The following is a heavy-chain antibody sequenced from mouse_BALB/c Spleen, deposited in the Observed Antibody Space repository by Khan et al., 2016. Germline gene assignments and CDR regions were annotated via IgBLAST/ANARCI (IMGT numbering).Heavy chain of an antibody. CDR3: ARSTMITTDWFAY. D-gene: IGHD2-4*01. CDR2: IDPYNGGT. CDR1: GYSFTDYN. J-gene: IGHJ3*01. Sequence: EVELVESGPELVKPGASVKVSCKASGYSFTDYNMYWVKQSHGKSLEWIGYIDPYNGGTNYNQKFKGKATLTVDKSSSTAFMHLNSLTSEDSAVYYCARSTMITTDWFAYWGQGTLVTVSA. V-gene: IGHV1S135*01.